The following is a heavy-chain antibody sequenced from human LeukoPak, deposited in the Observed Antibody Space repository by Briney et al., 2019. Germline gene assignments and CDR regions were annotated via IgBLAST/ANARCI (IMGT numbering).Heavy chain of an antibody. CDR1: LDSTTSNF. Sequence: SETLSLTCTVSLDSTTSNFWSWVRQPPGKGLEWIGEIYHSGSTNYNPSLKSRVTISVDKSKNQFSLKLSSVTAADTAVYYCARARDCSSTSCYGEGAWFDPWGQGTLVTVSS. CDR2: IYHSGST. D-gene: IGHD2-2*01. J-gene: IGHJ5*02. CDR3: ARARDCSSTSCYGEGAWFDP. V-gene: IGHV4-4*02.